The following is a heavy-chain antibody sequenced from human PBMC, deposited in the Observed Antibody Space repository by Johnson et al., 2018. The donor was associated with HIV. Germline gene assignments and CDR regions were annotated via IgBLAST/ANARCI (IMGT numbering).Heavy chain of an antibody. CDR1: GFTVSSNY. J-gene: IGHJ3*02. Sequence: VRLVEYGGGLIQPGGSLRLSCAASGFTVSSNYMSWVRQAPGKGLEWVSALSGTGDSTYYADSVKGRFTISRDNSKNTLYLQMNSLRAEDTAVYYCAKWGTITGTTGVFDIWGQGTMVTVSS. CDR2: LSGTGDST. CDR3: AKWGTITGTTGVFDI. D-gene: IGHD1-7*01. V-gene: IGHV3-23*04.